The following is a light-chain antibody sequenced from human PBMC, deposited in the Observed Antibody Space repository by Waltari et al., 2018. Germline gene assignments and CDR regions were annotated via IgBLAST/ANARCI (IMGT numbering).Light chain of an antibody. J-gene: IGKJ1*01. CDR3: QHYSTPWT. CDR1: QSVTSNY. Sequence: EIVLTQSPGTLSLSPGERATLPTRASQSVTSNYLAWYQHKPGQAPRLLIYGTSTRATGIPDRFSGSGSGTDFTLTISRLEPEDFVLYYCQHYSTPWTFGQGTKVEIK. CDR2: GTS. V-gene: IGKV3-20*01.